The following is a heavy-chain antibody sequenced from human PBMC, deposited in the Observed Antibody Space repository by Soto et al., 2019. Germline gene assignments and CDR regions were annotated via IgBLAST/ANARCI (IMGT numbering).Heavy chain of an antibody. D-gene: IGHD1-26*01. CDR3: ARDLGGAHPPFL. Sequence: EVQLVESGGGLVQPGGSLRLSCAASGFTFSSYWMSWVRQDPGKGLEWVANIKQDGSEKYYVDSVKGRFTISRDNDQNSLYLQMNSLRAEDTAVYYCARDLGGAHPPFLWGQGTLVPVSS. CDR2: IKQDGSEK. V-gene: IGHV3-7*01. CDR1: GFTFSSYW. J-gene: IGHJ4*02.